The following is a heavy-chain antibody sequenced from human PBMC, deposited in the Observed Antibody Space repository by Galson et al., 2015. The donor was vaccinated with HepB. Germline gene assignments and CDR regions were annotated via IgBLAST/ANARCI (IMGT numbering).Heavy chain of an antibody. D-gene: IGHD6-13*01. CDR3: ARVGQVAAAGYSYYYYGLDV. Sequence: SLRLSCAASGFTFSNFDMHWVRQAPGKELEWVAVISYDESNKFYADSVKGRFTISRDNSKNSLYLQMNSLRAEDTAVYYCARVGQVAAAGYSYYYYGLDVWGQGTTVTVSS. V-gene: IGHV3-30-3*01. CDR1: GFTFSNFD. CDR2: ISYDESNK. J-gene: IGHJ6*02.